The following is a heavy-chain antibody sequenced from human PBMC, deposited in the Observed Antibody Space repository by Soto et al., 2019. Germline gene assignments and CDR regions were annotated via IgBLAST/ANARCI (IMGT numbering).Heavy chain of an antibody. J-gene: IGHJ3*02. CDR2: IYYSGST. D-gene: IGHD3-3*01. Sequence: SETLSLTCPVSGVSISSGGYYWSWIRQHPGKGLEWIGYIYYSGSTYYNPSLKSRVTISVDTSKNQFSLKLSSVTAADTAVYYCARAQMRVTIFGVVIMYAFDIWGQGTMVTVSS. CDR3: ARAQMRVTIFGVVIMYAFDI. CDR1: GVSISSGGYY. V-gene: IGHV4-31*03.